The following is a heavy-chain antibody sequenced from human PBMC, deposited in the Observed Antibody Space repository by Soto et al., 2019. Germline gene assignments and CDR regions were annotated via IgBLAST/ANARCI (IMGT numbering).Heavy chain of an antibody. D-gene: IGHD2-2*01. CDR2: MYNRGST. J-gene: IGHJ2*01. V-gene: IGHV4-59*08. CDR3: ERIEVGLWYFDL. Sequence: QVQLQESGPGLVKPSETLSLTCIVSGGSIKSSYWSWVRQPPGEGLEWIGYMYNRGSTNYNPSLKSRVTLSIDTSKNQFSLNLTSVTAADAAVYYCERIEVGLWYFDLWGRGTQVTVSS. CDR1: GGSIKSSY.